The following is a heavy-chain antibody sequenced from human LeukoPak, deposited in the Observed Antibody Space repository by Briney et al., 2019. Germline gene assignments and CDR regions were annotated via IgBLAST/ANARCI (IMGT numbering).Heavy chain of an antibody. CDR3: ARGGYDSSGYRIEDY. V-gene: IGHV3-7*01. CDR1: GFTFSSYA. J-gene: IGHJ4*02. CDR2: IKQDGSEK. Sequence: PGRSLRLSCAASGFTFSSYAMHWVRQAPGKGLEWVANIKQDGSEKYYVDSVKGRFTISRDNAKNSLYLQMNSLRAEDTAVYYCARGGYDSSGYRIEDYWGQGTLVTVSS. D-gene: IGHD3-22*01.